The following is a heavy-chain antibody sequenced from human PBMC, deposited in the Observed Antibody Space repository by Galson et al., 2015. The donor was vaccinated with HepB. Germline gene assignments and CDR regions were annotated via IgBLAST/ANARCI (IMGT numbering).Heavy chain of an antibody. CDR3: ARVGSGWLLYNYYFDY. J-gene: IGHJ4*02. CDR1: GGSISSYY. V-gene: IGHV4-59*01. D-gene: IGHD6-19*01. CDR2: IYYSGST. Sequence: ETLSLTCTVSGGSISSYYWSWIRQPPGKGLEWIGYIYYSGSTNYNPSLKSRVTISVDTSKNQFSLKLSSVTAADTAVYYCARVGSGWLLYNYYFDYWGQGTLVTVSS.